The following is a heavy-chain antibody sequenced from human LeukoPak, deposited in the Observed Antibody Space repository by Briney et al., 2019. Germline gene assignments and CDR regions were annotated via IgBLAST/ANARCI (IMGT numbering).Heavy chain of an antibody. CDR3: VYSSGYYFDY. D-gene: IGHD3-22*01. CDR1: GGSISSYY. CDR2: IYYSGST. Sequence: SETLSLTCTVSGGSISSYYWSWIRQPPGKGLEWIGYIYYSGSTNYNPSLKSRVTISVDTSKNQFSLKLSSVTAADTAVYYCVYSSGYYFDYWGQGTLVTVSS. J-gene: IGHJ4*02. V-gene: IGHV4-59*08.